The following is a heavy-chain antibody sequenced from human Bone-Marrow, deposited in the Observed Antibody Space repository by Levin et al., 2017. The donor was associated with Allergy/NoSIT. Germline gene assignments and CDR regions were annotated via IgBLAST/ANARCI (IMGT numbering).Heavy chain of an antibody. D-gene: IGHD5-18*01. V-gene: IGHV4-59*01. CDR2: ASYSGNT. J-gene: IGHJ4*02. CDR3: ARGQRGYSH. CDR1: GGSINSYY. Sequence: SQTLSLTCTVSGGSINSYYWSWIRQPPGKGLEWIGFASYSGNTNYNPSLTGRVTISVDTSKNQFSLKLSSVTAADTAVYYCARGQRGYSHWGQGTLVTVSS.